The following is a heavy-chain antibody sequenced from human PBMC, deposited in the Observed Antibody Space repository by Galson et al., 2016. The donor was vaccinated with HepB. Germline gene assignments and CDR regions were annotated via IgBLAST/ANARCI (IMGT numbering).Heavy chain of an antibody. CDR2: VNQDGGEK. Sequence: SLRLSCAASGFTFSYYWMSWVRQAPGKGLEWVANVNQDGGEKYYVDSVKGRFTISRDNAKNSLYLQMTSLRVEDTAVYYCARDGLGTVAAASALGNWGQGTLVTVSS. J-gene: IGHJ4*02. CDR3: ARDGLGTVAAASALGN. D-gene: IGHD6-25*01. V-gene: IGHV3-7*01. CDR1: GFTFSYYW.